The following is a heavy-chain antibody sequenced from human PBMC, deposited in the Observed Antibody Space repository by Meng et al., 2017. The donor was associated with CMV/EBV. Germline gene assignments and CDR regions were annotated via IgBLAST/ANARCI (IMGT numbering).Heavy chain of an antibody. J-gene: IGHJ2*01. Sequence: ASVKVSCKASGYTFTGYYMHWVRQAPGQGLEWMGWINPNSGGTNYAQKFQGRVTMTRDTSISTAYMELSRLRSDDTAVYYCAREGGIAVEERYFDLWGRGTLVTVSS. CDR2: INPNSGGT. V-gene: IGHV1-2*02. CDR1: GYTFTGYY. D-gene: IGHD6-19*01. CDR3: AREGGIAVEERYFDL.